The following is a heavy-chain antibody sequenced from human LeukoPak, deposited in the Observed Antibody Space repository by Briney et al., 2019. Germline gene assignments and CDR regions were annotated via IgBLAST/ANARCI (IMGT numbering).Heavy chain of an antibody. V-gene: IGHV5-10-1*01. J-gene: IGHJ5*02. CDR1: GYSFTSYW. Sequence: GESLRISCKGSGYSFTSYWISWVRQMPGKGLEWMGRIDPSDSYTNYSPSFQGHVTISADKSISTAYLQWNSLKASDTAMYYCAADPPPSYYDFWSGYYRREPNWFDPWGQGTLVTVSS. CDR3: AADPPPSYYDFWSGYYRREPNWFDP. D-gene: IGHD3-3*01. CDR2: IDPSDSYT.